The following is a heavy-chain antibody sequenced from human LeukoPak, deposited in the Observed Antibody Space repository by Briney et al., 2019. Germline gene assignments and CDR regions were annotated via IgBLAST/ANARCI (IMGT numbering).Heavy chain of an antibody. D-gene: IGHD6-19*01. V-gene: IGHV3-30*02. CDR2: IRYDGSNK. Sequence: GGSLRLSCAASGFTFSSYGMPWVRQAPGKGLEWVACIRYDGSNKYYADSVKGRFTISRDNSRNTLYLQMNSLRAEDTAVYYCAKGGEEIAVAGRDPYLDYWGQGTLVSVSS. CDR3: AKGGEEIAVAGRDPYLDY. CDR1: GFTFSSYG. J-gene: IGHJ4*02.